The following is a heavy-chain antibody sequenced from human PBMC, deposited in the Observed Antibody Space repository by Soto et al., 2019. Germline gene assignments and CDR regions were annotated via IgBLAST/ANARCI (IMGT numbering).Heavy chain of an antibody. CDR2: IIPIFGTA. J-gene: IGHJ4*02. D-gene: IGHD2-15*01. V-gene: IGHV1-69*12. CDR1: GGTFSSYA. Sequence: QVQLVQSGAEVKKPGSSVKVSCKASGGTFSSYAISWVRQAPGQGLEWMGGIIPIFGTANYAQKFQGRVTITADESTSTAYMELSSLRSEDTAVYYCACRVRGDIVVVVAANPEFDYWGQGTLVTVSS. CDR3: ACRVRGDIVVVVAANPEFDY.